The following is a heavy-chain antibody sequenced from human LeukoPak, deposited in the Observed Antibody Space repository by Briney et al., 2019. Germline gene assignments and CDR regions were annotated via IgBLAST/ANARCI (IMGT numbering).Heavy chain of an antibody. Sequence: PGGSLRLSCVGSGFTFSSHEMNWVRQAPGKGLEWLSFISRGGFEIHYAASVEGRFTISRDDAKNTLYLQMTSLRDEDTAVYYCATSRRNSNDYWGQGTLVTVSS. CDR3: ATSRRNSNDY. CDR1: GFTFSSHE. V-gene: IGHV3-48*03. CDR2: ISRGGFEI. J-gene: IGHJ4*02. D-gene: IGHD4-23*01.